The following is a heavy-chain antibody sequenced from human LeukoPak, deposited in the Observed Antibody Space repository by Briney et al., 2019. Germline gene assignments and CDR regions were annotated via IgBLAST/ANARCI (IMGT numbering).Heavy chain of an antibody. J-gene: IGHJ4*02. CDR3: ARHTGSLYDFWSGYIDY. Sequence: AAVKVSCKASGYTFTSYGISWVRQAPGQGLEWMGWISVYNGNTKYVQKFQGRVTMTTDTSTRTAYMELRSLRSDDTAVYYCARHTGSLYDFWSGYIDYWGQGTLVTVSS. D-gene: IGHD3-3*01. V-gene: IGHV1-18*01. CDR1: GYTFTSYG. CDR2: ISVYNGNT.